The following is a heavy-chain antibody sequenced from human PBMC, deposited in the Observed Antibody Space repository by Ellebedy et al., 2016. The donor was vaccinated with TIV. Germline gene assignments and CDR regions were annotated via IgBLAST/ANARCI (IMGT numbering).Heavy chain of an antibody. D-gene: IGHD6-19*01. J-gene: IGHJ5*02. Sequence: SETLSLTXTVSGGSVSSGSYYWSWIRQPPGKGLEWIGYIYYSGSTNYNPSLKSRVTISVDTSKNQFSLKLSSVTAADTAVYYCARDRRAVAGTGGWFDPWGQGTLVTVSS. CDR3: ARDRRAVAGTGGWFDP. V-gene: IGHV4-61*01. CDR1: GGSVSSGSYY. CDR2: IYYSGST.